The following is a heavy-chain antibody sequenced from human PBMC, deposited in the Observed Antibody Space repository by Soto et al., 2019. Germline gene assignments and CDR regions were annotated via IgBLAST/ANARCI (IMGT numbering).Heavy chain of an antibody. D-gene: IGHD3-3*01. CDR3: ARLYYDYV. Sequence: GGSLRLSCAGSGFTFGTYSMNWFRQAAGKGLEWIAYISYDSDTIQYADSVKGRFTISRDNAKNSLYLQMNSLRDEDTAVYYCARLYYDYVWGQGTTVTVSS. J-gene: IGHJ6*02. V-gene: IGHV3-48*02. CDR2: ISYDSDTI. CDR1: GFTFGTYS.